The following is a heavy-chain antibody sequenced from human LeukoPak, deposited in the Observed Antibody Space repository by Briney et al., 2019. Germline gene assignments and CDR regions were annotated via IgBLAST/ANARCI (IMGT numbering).Heavy chain of an antibody. V-gene: IGHV1-8*01. CDR1: GYIFTNYH. J-gene: IGHJ4*02. CDR3: LRGGFPFGNF. D-gene: IGHD3-10*01. Sequence: GASVKVSCKASGYIFTNYHINWVRQATGQGLEWVGWMNPNTGSTGYAQKFQNRITLTRNTSINTAYMDLSSVESEDTAFYYCLRGGFPFGNFWGQGTLVTVSS. CDR2: MNPNTGST.